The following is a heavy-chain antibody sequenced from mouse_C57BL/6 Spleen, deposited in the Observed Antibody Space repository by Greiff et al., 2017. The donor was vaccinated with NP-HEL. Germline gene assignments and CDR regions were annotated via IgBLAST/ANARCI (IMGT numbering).Heavy chain of an antibody. V-gene: IGHV5-6*01. D-gene: IGHD1-1*01. CDR3: AIQDYGSRAYWYFDV. CDR2: ISSGGSYT. Sequence: EVMLVESGGDLVKPGGSLKLSCAASGFTFSSYGMSWVRQTPDKRLEWVATISSGGSYTYYPDSVKGRFTISRDNAKNTLYLQMSSLKSEDTAMYYCAIQDYGSRAYWYFDVWGKGTTVTVSS. J-gene: IGHJ1*03. CDR1: GFTFSSYG.